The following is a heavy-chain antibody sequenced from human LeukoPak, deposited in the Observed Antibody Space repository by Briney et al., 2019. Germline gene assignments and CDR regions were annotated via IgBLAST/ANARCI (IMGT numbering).Heavy chain of an antibody. CDR3: ARGLGSGWSDY. CDR2: INHNGST. Sequence: SETLSLTCAVYGGSFSGYYWSWIRQPPGKGLEWIGEINHNGSTNYNPSLKSRVTISVDTSKNQFSLKLSSVTAADTAVYYCARGLGSGWSDYWGQGTLVTVSS. V-gene: IGHV4-34*01. CDR1: GGSFSGYY. J-gene: IGHJ4*02. D-gene: IGHD6-19*01.